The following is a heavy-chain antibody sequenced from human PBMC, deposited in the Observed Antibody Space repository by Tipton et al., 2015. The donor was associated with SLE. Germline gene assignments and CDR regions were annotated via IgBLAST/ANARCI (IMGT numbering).Heavy chain of an antibody. CDR3: ARDGMYYDSLTGFSPLNWFDP. V-gene: IGHV3-23*01. Sequence: SLRLSCAASGFTFDDYAMHWVRQAPGKGLEWVSDITGSGATTNYADSVKGRFTISRDDSENTVFLQLSTLRAEDTAVYYCARDGMYYDSLTGFSPLNWFDPWGQGTLVTVSS. J-gene: IGHJ5*02. CDR1: GFTFDDYA. CDR2: ITGSGATT. D-gene: IGHD3-9*01.